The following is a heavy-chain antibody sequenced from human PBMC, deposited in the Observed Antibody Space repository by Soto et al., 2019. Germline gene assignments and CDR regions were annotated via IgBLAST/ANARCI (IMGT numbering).Heavy chain of an antibody. CDR1: GGAISGYY. D-gene: IGHD3-3*01. J-gene: IGHJ5*02. CDR3: ARGQRFSDSFDP. CDR2: IYSSGGT. Sequence: SETLSLTCTVSGGAISGYYWTWIRQSAGKGLEWIGRIYSSGGTKYNPSLKSRVTMSLDTSKNQFSLRLSSVTAADTAVYYCARGQRFSDSFDPWGQGTLVTVSS. V-gene: IGHV4-4*07.